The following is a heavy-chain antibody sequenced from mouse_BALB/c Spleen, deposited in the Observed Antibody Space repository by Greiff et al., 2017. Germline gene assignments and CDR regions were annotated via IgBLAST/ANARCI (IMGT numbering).Heavy chain of an antibody. CDR3: ASLDY. J-gene: IGHJ4*01. V-gene: IGHV5-6*01. Sequence: EVQGVESGGDLVKPGGSLKLSCAASGFTFSSYGMSWVRQTPDKRLEWVATISSGGSYTYYPDSVKGRFTISRDNAKNTLYLQMSSLTSEDTAMDYCASLDYWGQGTSVTVSS. CDR2: ISSGGSYT. CDR1: GFTFSSYG.